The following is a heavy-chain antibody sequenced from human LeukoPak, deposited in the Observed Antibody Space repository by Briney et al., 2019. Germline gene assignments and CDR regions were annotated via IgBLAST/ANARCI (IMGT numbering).Heavy chain of an antibody. CDR1: GGSISSSNW. D-gene: IGHD2-15*01. Sequence: SETLSLTCAVSGGSISSSNWWSWVRQPPGKGLEWIGEIYHSGSTNYNPSPKSRVTISVDKSKNQFSLKLSSVTAADTAVYYCARASAGYCSGGSCYSVPDYWGQGTLVTVSS. J-gene: IGHJ4*02. CDR2: IYHSGST. CDR3: ARASAGYCSGGSCYSVPDY. V-gene: IGHV4-4*02.